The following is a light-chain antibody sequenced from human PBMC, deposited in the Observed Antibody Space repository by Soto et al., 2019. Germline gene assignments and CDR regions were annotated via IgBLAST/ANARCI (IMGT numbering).Light chain of an antibody. CDR3: QVWDSSSDLVV. V-gene: IGLV3-21*02. CDR2: DDN. CDR1: NIGTKS. Sequence: SYELTQAPSVSVAPGQTARITCGGNNIGTKSVHWYQQKPGQAPVPVVYDDNKRPSGIPERFSGSNSGNTATLTISRVEAGDEADYYCQVWDSSSDLVVFGGVTKLTVL. J-gene: IGLJ2*01.